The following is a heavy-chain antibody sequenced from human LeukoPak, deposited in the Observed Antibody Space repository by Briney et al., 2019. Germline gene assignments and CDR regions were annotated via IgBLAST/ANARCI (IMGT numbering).Heavy chain of an antibody. CDR3: ARDRGDYYDSSGYYTRLDY. J-gene: IGHJ4*02. V-gene: IGHV1-46*01. Sequence: ASVKVSCKASGYTFTSYYMHWVRQAPGQGLEWMGIINPSGGSTSYAQKFQGRVTMTRDTSTGTVYMELSSLRSEDTAVYYCARDRGDYYDSSGYYTRLDYWGQGTLVTVSS. CDR1: GYTFTSYY. CDR2: INPSGGST. D-gene: IGHD3-22*01.